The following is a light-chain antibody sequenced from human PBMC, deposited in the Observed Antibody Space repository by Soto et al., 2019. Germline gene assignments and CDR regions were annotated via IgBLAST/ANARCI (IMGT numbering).Light chain of an antibody. J-gene: IGKJ1*01. CDR1: QTISSH. V-gene: IGKV3D-15*01. Sequence: EIVMTQSPATLSVSPGERATLSCRASQTISSHLVWYQQKPGQAPRLAIYAASTRATGIPDRFSGSGSGTEFTLTISSLQSEDFAVYYCQQYKDWPPWTFGQ. CDR3: QQYKDWPPWT. CDR2: AAS.